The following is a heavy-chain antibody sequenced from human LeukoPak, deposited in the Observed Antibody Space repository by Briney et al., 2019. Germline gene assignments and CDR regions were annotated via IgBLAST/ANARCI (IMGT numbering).Heavy chain of an antibody. CDR1: GGTFSSYA. V-gene: IGHV1-69*05. CDR3: ASADSSSSVFSFDY. D-gene: IGHD6-6*01. J-gene: IGHJ4*02. CDR2: IIPIFGTA. Sequence: ASVTVSCKASGGTFSSYAISWVRQAPGQGLEWMGGIIPIFGTANYAQKFQGRVTITTDESTSTAYMELSSLRSEDTAVYYCASADSSSSVFSFDYWGQGTLVTVSS.